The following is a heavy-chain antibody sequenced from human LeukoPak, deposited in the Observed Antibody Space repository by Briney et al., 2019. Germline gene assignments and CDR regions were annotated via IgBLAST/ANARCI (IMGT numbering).Heavy chain of an antibody. CDR1: GFTFSGCY. CDR2: SRNKAKSYTT. D-gene: IGHD5-12*01. Sequence: GGSLRLSCAASGFTFSGCYMSWIRQAPGKGLEWVGRSRNKAKSYTTEYGASVKGRFTISRDDSKSTLYLQMNSLKTEDTAVYYCARVGSVARSDYLDYWGQGTLVTVSS. CDR3: ARVGSVARSDYLDY. V-gene: IGHV3-72*01. J-gene: IGHJ4*02.